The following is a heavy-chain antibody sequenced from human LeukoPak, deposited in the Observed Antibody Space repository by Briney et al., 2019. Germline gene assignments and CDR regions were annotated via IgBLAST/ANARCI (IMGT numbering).Heavy chain of an antibody. CDR1: GFTFSRYG. Sequence: PGGSLRLSCAASGFTFSRYGMHWVRQAPGKGLEWVAVILFDGSNKYYADSVKGRFIISRDNSKNTLYLQMNSLRAEDTAVYYCAKVGDGDYYLDYWSQGTLVTVSS. D-gene: IGHD4-17*01. CDR2: ILFDGSNK. CDR3: AKVGDGDYYLDY. J-gene: IGHJ4*02. V-gene: IGHV3-33*06.